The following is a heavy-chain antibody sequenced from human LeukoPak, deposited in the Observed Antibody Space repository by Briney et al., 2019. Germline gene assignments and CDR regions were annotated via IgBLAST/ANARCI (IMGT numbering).Heavy chain of an antibody. CDR1: GGTFISYA. J-gene: IGHJ6*02. V-gene: IGHV1-69*13. CDR2: IIPIFGTA. D-gene: IGHD3-22*01. CDR3: ATPPVNDSSGYYSYYSYYYYGMDV. Sequence: SVKVSCKASGGTFISYAISWVRQAPGQGLEWMGGIIPIFGTANYAQKFQGRVAITADESTSTAYMELSSLRSEDTAVYYCATPPVNDSSGYYSYYSYYYYGMDVWGQGTTVTVSS.